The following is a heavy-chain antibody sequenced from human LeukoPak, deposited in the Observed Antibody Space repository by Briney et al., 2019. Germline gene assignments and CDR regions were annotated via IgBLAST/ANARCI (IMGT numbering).Heavy chain of an antibody. Sequence: GASVKVSCKASGYTFTIYYIHWVRQAPGQGLEWMGLINPSGGRTSYAQKFQGRVTMTRDMSTSTVYMELSSLRSEDTAVYYCARGLAAAGKGYFDYWGQGTLVTVSS. J-gene: IGHJ4*02. V-gene: IGHV1-46*01. CDR3: ARGLAAAGKGYFDY. CDR1: GYTFTIYY. D-gene: IGHD6-13*01. CDR2: INPSGGRT.